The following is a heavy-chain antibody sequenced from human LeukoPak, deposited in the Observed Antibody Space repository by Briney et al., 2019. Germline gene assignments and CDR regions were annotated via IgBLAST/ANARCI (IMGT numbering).Heavy chain of an antibody. D-gene: IGHD2-15*01. CDR1: GFTFSSYW. CDR3: ARGWSGGPDS. Sequence: GGSLRLSCAASGFTFSSYWMHWVRQAPGKGLVWVSLIHSDENNTIYADSVKGRFTVSRDNAKNTLYLQMNSLRAEDTAVYYCARGWSGGPDSWGQGTLVTVSS. V-gene: IGHV3-74*01. J-gene: IGHJ4*02. CDR2: IHSDENNT.